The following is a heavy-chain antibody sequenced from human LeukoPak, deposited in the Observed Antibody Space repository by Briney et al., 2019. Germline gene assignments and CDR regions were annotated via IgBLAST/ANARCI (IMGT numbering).Heavy chain of an antibody. CDR1: GGTFSSYA. D-gene: IGHD3-22*01. J-gene: IGHJ4*02. Sequence: SVKVSCKASGGTFSSYAISWVRQAPGQGLEWMGGIIPIFGTVNYAQKFQGRVTITADESTSTAYMELSSLRSEDTAVYYCARGSWGYDSSGYYPDWGQGTLVTVSS. CDR3: ARGSWGYDSSGYYPD. CDR2: IIPIFGTV. V-gene: IGHV1-69*13.